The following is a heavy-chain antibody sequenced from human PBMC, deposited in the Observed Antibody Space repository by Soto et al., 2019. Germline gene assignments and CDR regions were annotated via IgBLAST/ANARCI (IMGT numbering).Heavy chain of an antibody. J-gene: IGHJ3*02. V-gene: IGHV4-39*07. CDR1: GGSISSSSYY. CDR2: IYTSGST. D-gene: IGHD3-9*01. Sequence: QLQLQESGPGLVKPSETLSLTCTVSGGSISSSSYYWGWIRQPPGKGLEWIGRIYTSGSTNYNPSLKSRVTMSVDTSKNQFSLKLSSVTAADTAVYYCARGSPNYDILTGYSLAMDIWGQGTMVTVSS. CDR3: ARGSPNYDILTGYSLAMDI.